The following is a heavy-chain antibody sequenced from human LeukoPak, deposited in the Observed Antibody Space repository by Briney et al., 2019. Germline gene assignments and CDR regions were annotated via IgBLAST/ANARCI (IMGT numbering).Heavy chain of an antibody. Sequence: SETLSLTCTVSGGSISSYYWSWIRQPAGTALEWIGRIYTSGTITYNPSLKSRVTISVDTSKNQFSLKLSSVTAADTAVYYCARAVVVKWLVLPWFDPWGQGTLVTVSS. CDR2: IYTSGTI. D-gene: IGHD6-19*01. CDR3: ARAVVVKWLVLPWFDP. CDR1: GGSISSYY. J-gene: IGHJ5*02. V-gene: IGHV4-4*07.